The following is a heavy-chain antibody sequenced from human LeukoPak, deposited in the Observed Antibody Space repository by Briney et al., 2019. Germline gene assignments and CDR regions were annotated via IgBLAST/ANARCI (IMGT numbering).Heavy chain of an antibody. CDR2: IYYSGST. CDR1: GGSISSSSYY. J-gene: IGHJ4*02. Sequence: PSETLSLTCTVSGGSISSSSYYWGWIRQPPGKGLEWIGSIYYSGSTYYNPSLKSRVTISVDTFKNQFSLQLNSVTPEDTAVYYCARAGKGVGATTFDYWGQGTLVTVSS. V-gene: IGHV4-39*07. D-gene: IGHD1-26*01. CDR3: ARAGKGVGATTFDY.